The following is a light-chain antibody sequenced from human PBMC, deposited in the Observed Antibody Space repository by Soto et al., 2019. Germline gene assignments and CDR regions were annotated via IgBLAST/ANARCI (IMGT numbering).Light chain of an antibody. Sequence: EIVLTQSPATLSLSPGERATLSCRASQSVSSYLAWYQQKPGQAPRLLIYDASNRATGIPARFSGSGSGTDFTLTISSLEPEDSAVYYCQQYGYSFWTFGQGTKVDIK. CDR3: QQYGYSFWT. CDR1: QSVSSY. V-gene: IGKV3-11*01. CDR2: DAS. J-gene: IGKJ1*01.